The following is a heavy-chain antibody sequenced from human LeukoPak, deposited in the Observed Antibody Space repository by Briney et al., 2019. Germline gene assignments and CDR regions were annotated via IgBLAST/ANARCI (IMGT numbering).Heavy chain of an antibody. CDR3: AKCRNTIFGVADY. V-gene: IGHV3-30*18. Sequence: SGGSLRLSCATSGFSFTRYGMHWVRQAPGKGLEWVAVMSHDGTNKYESAVKGRFTITRDNSKNTLYLQMSSLRPEDTAVYYCAKCRNTIFGVADYWGQGTLVTVSS. CDR1: GFSFTRYG. J-gene: IGHJ4*02. CDR2: MSHDGTNK. D-gene: IGHD3-3*01.